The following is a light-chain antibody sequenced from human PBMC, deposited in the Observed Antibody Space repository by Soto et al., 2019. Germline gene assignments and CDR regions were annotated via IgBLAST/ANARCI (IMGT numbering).Light chain of an antibody. Sequence: DIQMTQSPSSLSASLGDRVTITCRASQGIGTYLAWYQLQPGKVPKLLIYAASTMQSGVPSRFSGSGSGTDFTLTISSLQPEDVATYFCQKYNSAPRTFGQGTKVEL. CDR2: AAS. CDR1: QGIGTY. J-gene: IGKJ1*01. CDR3: QKYNSAPRT. V-gene: IGKV1-27*01.